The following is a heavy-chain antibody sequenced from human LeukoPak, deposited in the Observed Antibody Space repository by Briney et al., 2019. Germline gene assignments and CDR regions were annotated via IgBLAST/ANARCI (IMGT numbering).Heavy chain of an antibody. Sequence: GGSLRLSCAASGFTFSDYYMSWVRQAPGKGLQWVSAISSSGANTYYADSVKGRFTISRDNSKNTLYLQMDSLRDEDRAVYYCANGGNSLGYFDYWGLGILVTVSS. CDR3: ANGGNSLGYFDY. CDR2: ISSSGANT. V-gene: IGHV3-23*01. D-gene: IGHD4-23*01. J-gene: IGHJ4*02. CDR1: GFTFSDYY.